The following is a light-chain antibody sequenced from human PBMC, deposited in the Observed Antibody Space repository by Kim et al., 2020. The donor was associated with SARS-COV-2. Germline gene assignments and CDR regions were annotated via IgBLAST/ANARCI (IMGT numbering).Light chain of an antibody. CDR2: DAT. CDR3: QQTNDWFPFT. CDR1: QTINNS. J-gene: IGKJ1*01. V-gene: IGKV3-15*01. Sequence: SPRQRAKLYYRARQTINNSLVWNQHTPGQAPKLLFYDATTMATGVPARFIDSGSETDFTLTISRLQSEDLAVYYCQQTNDWFPFTFGQGTKVDIK.